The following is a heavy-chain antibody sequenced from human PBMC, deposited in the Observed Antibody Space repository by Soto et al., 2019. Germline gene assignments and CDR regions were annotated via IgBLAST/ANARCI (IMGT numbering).Heavy chain of an antibody. Sequence: GGSLRLSCAAPGSSLDTHGIHCVRQGPGKGLGWVEVIWYDGSNKYYADSVKGRFTISRDNSKNMLYLDMNSLRVEDTALYRGATWANYNVAGYWGQGTLVTVSS. CDR1: GSSLDTHG. D-gene: IGHD1-1*01. CDR2: IWYDGSNK. V-gene: IGHV3-33*01. CDR3: ATWANYNVAGY. J-gene: IGHJ4*02.